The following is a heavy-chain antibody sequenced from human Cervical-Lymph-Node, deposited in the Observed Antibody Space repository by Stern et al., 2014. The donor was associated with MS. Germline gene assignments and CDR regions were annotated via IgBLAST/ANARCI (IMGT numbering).Heavy chain of an antibody. D-gene: IGHD5-12*01. CDR3: ARMSLVASDAFDI. CDR1: GFSLTTSGVC. J-gene: IGHJ3*02. V-gene: IGHV2-70*01. CDR2: IDWDDDK. Sequence: QVTLRESGPALVKPTQTLTLTCTFSGFSLTTSGVCVGWIRQPPGKALEWLALIDWDDDKYYSTSLKTRLTISKDTSKNQVVLTMTNMDPVDTATYYCARMSLVASDAFDIWGQGTMVTVSS.